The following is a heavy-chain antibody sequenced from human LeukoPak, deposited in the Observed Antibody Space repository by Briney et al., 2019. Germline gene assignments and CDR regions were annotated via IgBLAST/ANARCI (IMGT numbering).Heavy chain of an antibody. D-gene: IGHD6-13*01. CDR2: IYYSGST. CDR3: ARHESSWHSSLNY. V-gene: IGHV4-39*01. J-gene: IGHJ4*02. Sequence: PSETLSHTCTVSGGSISSSSYYWGWIRQPPGKGLEWIGSIYYSGSTYYNPSLKSRVTISVDTSKNQFSLKLSSVTAADTAVYYCARHESSWHSSLNYWGQGTLVTVSS. CDR1: GGSISSSSYY.